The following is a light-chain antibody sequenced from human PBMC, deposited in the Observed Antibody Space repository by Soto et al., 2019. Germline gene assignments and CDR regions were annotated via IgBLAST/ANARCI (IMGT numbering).Light chain of an antibody. V-gene: IGKV3-20*01. CDR3: QQYGSSPIT. J-gene: IGKJ5*01. CDR1: QSLYITD. CDR2: GAS. Sequence: EIVMTQSPATLSVSPGERATLSCRASQSLYITDLAWYQQRPGQAPRLLLSGASSRATGIPDRFSGSGSGTEFTLVISRLEPEDFALYYCQQYGSSPITFGQGTRLEIK.